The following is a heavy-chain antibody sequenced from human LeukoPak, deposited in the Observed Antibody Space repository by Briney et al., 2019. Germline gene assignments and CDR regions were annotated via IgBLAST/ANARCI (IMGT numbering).Heavy chain of an antibody. J-gene: IGHJ6*02. Sequence: GGSLRLSCAASGFTFSSYGMHWVRQAPGKGLEWVAVISYDGSNKYYADSVKGRFTISRDNSKNTLYLQMNSLGAEDTAVYYCAKDQSGDFWSGYYEDYYGMDVWGQGTTVTVSS. CDR1: GFTFSSYG. V-gene: IGHV3-30*18. CDR3: AKDQSGDFWSGYYEDYYGMDV. CDR2: ISYDGSNK. D-gene: IGHD3-3*01.